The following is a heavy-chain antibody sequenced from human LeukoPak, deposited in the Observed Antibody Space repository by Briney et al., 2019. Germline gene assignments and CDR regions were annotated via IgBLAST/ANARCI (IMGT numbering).Heavy chain of an antibody. CDR3: ARLPTVTFFDY. J-gene: IGHJ4*02. D-gene: IGHD4-17*01. CDR1: GGSISSGSYY. Sequence: SETLSLTCTVSGGSISSGSYYWGWTRQPPGKGLEWIGSIYYSGSTYYNPSLKSRVTISVDTSKNQFSLKLSSVTAADTAVYYCARLPTVTFFDYWGQGTLVTVSS. V-gene: IGHV4-39*01. CDR2: IYYSGST.